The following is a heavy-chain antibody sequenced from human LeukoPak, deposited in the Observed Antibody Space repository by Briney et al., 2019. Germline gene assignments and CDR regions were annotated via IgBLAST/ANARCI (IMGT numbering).Heavy chain of an antibody. CDR3: ARTFSSRFDC. CDR1: GGSINSGSYY. J-gene: IGHJ4*02. V-gene: IGHV4-61*02. CDR2: IYTSGST. Sequence: SETLSLTCTVSGGSINSGSYYWSWIRQPAGKGLEWVGRIYTSGSTNYNPSLESRVTISVDTSKNQFSLKLNSVTASDTAVYYCARTFSSRFDCWGQGTLVTVSS.